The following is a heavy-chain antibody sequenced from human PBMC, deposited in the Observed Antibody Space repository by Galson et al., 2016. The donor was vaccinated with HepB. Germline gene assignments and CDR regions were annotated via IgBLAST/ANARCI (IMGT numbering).Heavy chain of an antibody. CDR2: ISYDGSNK. CDR3: AKDGRIYCSSASCHDHFHY. Sequence: SLRLSCAASGFTFSSYGMRWVRQAPGKGLELVAFISYDGSNKKYAASVKGRFTISRDNSKKTLYLQMNSLRAEDTAVYYCAKDGRIYCSSASCHDHFHYWGQGTLVTVSS. V-gene: IGHV3-30*18. J-gene: IGHJ4*02. CDR1: GFTFSSYG. D-gene: IGHD2-2*01.